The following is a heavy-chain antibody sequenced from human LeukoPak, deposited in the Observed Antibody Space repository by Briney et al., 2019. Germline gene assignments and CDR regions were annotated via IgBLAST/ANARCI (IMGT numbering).Heavy chain of an antibody. CDR1: AGSISSGSYY. V-gene: IGHV4-61*02. J-gene: IGHJ3*02. CDR2: IYTSGST. D-gene: IGHD5-12*01. CDR3: ARARGDRGYAFDI. Sequence: SQTLSLTCTVSAGSISSGSYYWSWIRQPAGKGLWWIGRIYTSGSTNYNPSLKSQVTISVDTSKNQFSLKLSSVTAADTAVYYCARARGDRGYAFDIWGQGTMVTVSS.